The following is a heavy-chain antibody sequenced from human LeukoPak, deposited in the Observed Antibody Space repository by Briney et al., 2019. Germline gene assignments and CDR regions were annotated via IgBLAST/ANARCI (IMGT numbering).Heavy chain of an antibody. CDR1: GYSFTSYW. J-gene: IGHJ4*02. CDR3: ARQEDIVVVPAAITNFDY. V-gene: IGHV5-51*01. Sequence: GESLKISCKGSGYSFTSYWIGWVRQMPGKGLEWMGIIYPGDSDTRYSPSFPGQVTISADKSISTAYLQWSSLKASDTAMYYCARQEDIVVVPAAITNFDYWGQGTLVTVSS. D-gene: IGHD2-2*02. CDR2: IYPGDSDT.